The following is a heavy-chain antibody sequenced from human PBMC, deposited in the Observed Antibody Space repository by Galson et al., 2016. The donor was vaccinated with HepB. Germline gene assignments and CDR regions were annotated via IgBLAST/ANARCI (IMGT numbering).Heavy chain of an antibody. CDR2: ISISSDTK. CDR1: GFTLSTYS. Sequence: SLRLSCAASGFTLSTYSMNWVRQAPGQGLEWVSYISISSDTKFYADSVKARFSISRDNAKNPLYLQMNNLRDEDTAVYYCARDLRIAAAIFGAFDIWGQGKLVTVSS. D-gene: IGHD6-13*01. J-gene: IGHJ3*02. CDR3: ARDLRIAAAIFGAFDI. V-gene: IGHV3-48*02.